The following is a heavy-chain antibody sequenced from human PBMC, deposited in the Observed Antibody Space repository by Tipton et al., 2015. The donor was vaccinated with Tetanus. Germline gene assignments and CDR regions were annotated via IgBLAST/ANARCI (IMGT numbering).Heavy chain of an antibody. J-gene: IGHJ3*02. Sequence: CAASGFTFSSYAMSWVRQAPGKGLEWVSAISGSGGSTYYADSVKGRFTISRDNSRNTLYLQMNSLRAEDTAVYYCAKGPPNSSSSSPLHAFDIWGQGTLVTVSS. CDR3: AKGPPNSSSSSPLHAFDI. D-gene: IGHD6-6*01. V-gene: IGHV3-23*01. CDR1: GFTFSSYA. CDR2: ISGSGGST.